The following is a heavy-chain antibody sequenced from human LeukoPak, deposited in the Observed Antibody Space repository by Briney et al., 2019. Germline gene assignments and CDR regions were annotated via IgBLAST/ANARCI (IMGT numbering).Heavy chain of an antibody. CDR3: ARSYSGGWGRYYFDY. V-gene: IGHV4-39*01. D-gene: IGHD6-19*01. CDR2: IYYSGST. CDR1: GGSISSSSYY. Sequence: PSETLSLTCTVSGGSISSSSYYWGWIRQPPGKGLEWIGYIYYSGSTYYNPSLKSRVTMSVDTSKNQFSLKLSSVTAADTAAYYCARSYSGGWGRYYFDYWGQGTLVTVSS. J-gene: IGHJ4*02.